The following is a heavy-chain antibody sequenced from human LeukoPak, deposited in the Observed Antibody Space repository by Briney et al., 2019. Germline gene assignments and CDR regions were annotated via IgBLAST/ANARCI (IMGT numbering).Heavy chain of an antibody. CDR1: GFTFSRYE. J-gene: IGHJ4*02. D-gene: IGHD1-1*01. CDR3: AKFDGNWYCFDH. V-gene: IGHV3-48*03. Sequence: GGSLRLSCAASGFTFSRYEMNWVRQAPGKGLEWISYISSSGSTIHYADSVKGRFTISRDNAENSLYLQMNNLRAEDTAVYYCAKFDGNWYCFDHWGQGTRVTVSS. CDR2: ISSSGSTI.